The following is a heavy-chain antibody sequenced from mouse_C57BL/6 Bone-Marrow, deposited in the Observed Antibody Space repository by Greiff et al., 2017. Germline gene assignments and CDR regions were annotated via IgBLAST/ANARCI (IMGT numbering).Heavy chain of an antibody. CDR2: ISSGGDYI. V-gene: IGHV5-9-1*02. J-gene: IGHJ2*01. CDR3: TRENYGSFSYYFDY. D-gene: IGHD1-1*01. CDR1: GFTFSSYA. Sequence: EVKVEESGEGLVKPGGSLKLSCAASGFTFSSYAMSWVRQTPEKRLEWVAYISSGGDYIYYADTVKGRFTISRDNARNTLYLQMSSLKSEDTAMYYCTRENYGSFSYYFDYWGQGTTLTVSS.